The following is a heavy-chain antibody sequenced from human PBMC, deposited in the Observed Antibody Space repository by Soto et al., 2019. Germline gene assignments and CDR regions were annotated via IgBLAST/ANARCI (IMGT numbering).Heavy chain of an antibody. V-gene: IGHV3-30*18. CDR2: ISYDGSDK. CDR1: GFTFSSYA. Sequence: QVQLVESGGGVVQPGRSLRLSCAASGFTFSSYAMHWVRQAPGKGLEWEAVISYDGSDKYYVDSVKGRFTISRDNSKNTLNLQMNSLRADDTAVYYCAKALGELSPESYDYWGQGTLITVSS. D-gene: IGHD3-16*02. CDR3: AKALGELSPESYDY. J-gene: IGHJ4*02.